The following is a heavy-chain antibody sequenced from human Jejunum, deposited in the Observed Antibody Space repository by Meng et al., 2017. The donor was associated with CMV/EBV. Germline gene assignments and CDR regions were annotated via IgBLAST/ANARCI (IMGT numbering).Heavy chain of an antibody. J-gene: IGHJ3*01. CDR1: SSYG. CDR2: ISPTSAYI. CDR3: ARRSCTTMFCESRDAFDV. D-gene: IGHD3-9*01. Sequence: SSYGMTWVRQAPGKWLEWVSSISPTSAYIYYAESLQGRFTISRDNANNSVYLQLNSLRAEDTAVYYCARRSCTTMFCESRDAFDVWGQGTMVTVSS. V-gene: IGHV3-21*06.